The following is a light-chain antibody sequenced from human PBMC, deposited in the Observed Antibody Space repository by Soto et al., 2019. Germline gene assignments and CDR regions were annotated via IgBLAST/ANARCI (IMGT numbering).Light chain of an antibody. V-gene: IGLV4-69*01. CDR3: QTWGTGFQV. CDR1: SGHSSYA. J-gene: IGLJ3*02. Sequence: QPVLTQSPSASASLGASVKLTCTLSSGHSSYAIAWHQQQPEKGPRYLMKLNSDGSHSKGDGIPDRFSGSSSGADRYLTISRLQSEDEADYYCQTWGTGFQVFGGGTKVTVL. CDR2: LNSDGSH.